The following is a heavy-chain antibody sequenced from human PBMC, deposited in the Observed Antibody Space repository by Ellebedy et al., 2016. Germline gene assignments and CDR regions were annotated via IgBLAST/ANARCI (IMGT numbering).Heavy chain of an antibody. Sequence: ASVKVSCXASGYTFTTFSITWVRQVPGQGLEWMGLVNTFSGNTKFAQKFQGRVSMTTDSSTHTAYMDLRSLRSDATAMYYCSKTSGWGYGENWGQGNLVTVSS. CDR2: VNTFSGNT. CDR3: SKTSGWGYGEN. J-gene: IGHJ4*02. D-gene: IGHD3-10*01. CDR1: GYTFTTFS. V-gene: IGHV1-18*04.